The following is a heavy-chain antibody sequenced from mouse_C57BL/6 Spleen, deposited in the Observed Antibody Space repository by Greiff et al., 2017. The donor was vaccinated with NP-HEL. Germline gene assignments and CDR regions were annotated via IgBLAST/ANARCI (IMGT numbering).Heavy chain of an antibody. D-gene: IGHD2-5*01. CDR2: IWWADDK. J-gene: IGHJ4*01. CDR1: GFSLSTFGLG. V-gene: IGHV8-8*01. CDR3: ARIGSNHYYAMDY. Sequence: QVTLKVCGPGILQPSQPLSLPCSFSGFSLSTFGLGVGWIRPPSGMGLEWLAPIWWADDKYYNPALKSRLTISKDTSKNQGFLKIANVDTADTATYYCARIGSNHYYAMDYWGQGTSVTVSS.